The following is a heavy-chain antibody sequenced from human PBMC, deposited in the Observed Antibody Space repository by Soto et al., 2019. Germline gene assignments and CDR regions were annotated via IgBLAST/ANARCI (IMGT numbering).Heavy chain of an antibody. CDR3: ARVPSRWLRLGFDY. Sequence: SETLSLTCSFSGDSVTSHYLTWIRQSPEKGLEWIGYMHYTGFSHYNPSLKSRLTISVDRSKNQFTLQLTSVTVADTAVYYCARVPSRWLRLGFDYWGQGTLVTVSS. V-gene: IGHV4-59*02. CDR2: MHYTGFS. D-gene: IGHD5-12*01. J-gene: IGHJ4*02. CDR1: GDSVTSHY.